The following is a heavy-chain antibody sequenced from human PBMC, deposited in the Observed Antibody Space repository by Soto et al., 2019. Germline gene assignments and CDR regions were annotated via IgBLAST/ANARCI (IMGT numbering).Heavy chain of an antibody. CDR1: GYTFTSYG. D-gene: IGHD3-10*01. CDR3: ARASGLWFGDATENWFDP. Sequence: ASVKVSCKASGYTFTSYGISWVRQAPGQGLEWMGWISAYNGNTNYAQKLQGRVTMTTDTSTSTAYMELRRLRSDDTAVYYCARASGLWFGDATENWFDPWGQGTLVTVSS. V-gene: IGHV1-18*04. J-gene: IGHJ5*02. CDR2: ISAYNGNT.